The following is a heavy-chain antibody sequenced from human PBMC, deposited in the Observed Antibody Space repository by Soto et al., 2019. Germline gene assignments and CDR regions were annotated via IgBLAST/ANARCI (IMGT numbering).Heavy chain of an antibody. V-gene: IGHV1-2*04. CDR2: INPNSGGT. D-gene: IGHD1-26*01. CDR3: ARDSSSRWGATVDHDAFDI. CDR1: GYAFTGYY. J-gene: IGHJ3*02. Sequence: ASVKVSCKASGYAFTGYYMHWVRQAPGQGLEWMGWINPNSGGTNYAQKFQGWVTMTRDTSISTAYMELSRLRSDDTAVYYCARDSSSRWGATVDHDAFDISGQGTMVTVSS.